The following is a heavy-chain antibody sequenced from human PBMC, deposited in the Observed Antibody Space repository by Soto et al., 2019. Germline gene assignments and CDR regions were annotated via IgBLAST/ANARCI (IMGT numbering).Heavy chain of an antibody. Sequence: SETLSLTCTVSGGSISSYYWSWIRQPPGKGLEWIGYIYYSGSTNYNPSLKSRVTISVDTSKNQFSLKLSSVTAADTAVYYCARDRVRDGYSTFDYWGQGTLVTVSS. V-gene: IGHV4-59*01. CDR3: ARDRVRDGYSTFDY. CDR2: IYYSGST. J-gene: IGHJ4*02. D-gene: IGHD4-4*01. CDR1: GGSISSYY.